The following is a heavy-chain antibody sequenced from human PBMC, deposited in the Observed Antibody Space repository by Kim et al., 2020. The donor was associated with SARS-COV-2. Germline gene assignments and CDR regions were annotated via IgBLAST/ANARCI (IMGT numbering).Heavy chain of an antibody. V-gene: IGHV4-4*07. CDR3: ARAGWRDSRITIFGVVTPERHWHYYYYSMDV. J-gene: IGHJ6*03. CDR1: GGSISSYY. CDR2: IYTSGST. D-gene: IGHD3-3*01. Sequence: SETLSLTCTVSGGSISSYYWSWIRQPAGKGLEWIGRIYTSGSTNYNPSLKSRVTMSVDTSKNQFSLKLSSVTAADTAVYYCARAGWRDSRITIFGVVTPERHWHYYYYSMDVWGKGTTVTVSS.